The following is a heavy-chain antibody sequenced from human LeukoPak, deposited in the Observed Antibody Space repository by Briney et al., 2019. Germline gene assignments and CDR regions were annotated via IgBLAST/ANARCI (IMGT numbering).Heavy chain of an antibody. V-gene: IGHV4-4*07. CDR1: GGSISSYY. D-gene: IGHD6-13*01. CDR2: IYNSGST. Sequence: PSETLSLTCTVFGGSISSYYWSWIRQPAGKGLEWIGHIYNSGSTNYNPSLKGRVTMSVATSKNQFSLHLSSVTAADTAVYYCARSAFSVTAPGLYYFDYWGQGTLVAVSS. J-gene: IGHJ4*02. CDR3: ARSAFSVTAPGLYYFDY.